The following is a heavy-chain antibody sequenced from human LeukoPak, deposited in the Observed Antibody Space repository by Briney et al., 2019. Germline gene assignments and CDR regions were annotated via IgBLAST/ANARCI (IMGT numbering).Heavy chain of an antibody. Sequence: PGGSLRFSCAASGFTFSSYSMNWVRQAPGKGLEWISYISGYSSTVYYADSVKGRFAISRDNAKNSLYLQMNSLRAEDTAVYYCARDDSYGYTFDIWGQGTMVTVSS. CDR2: ISGYSSTV. V-gene: IGHV3-48*01. J-gene: IGHJ3*02. D-gene: IGHD5-18*01. CDR3: ARDDSYGYTFDI. CDR1: GFTFSSYS.